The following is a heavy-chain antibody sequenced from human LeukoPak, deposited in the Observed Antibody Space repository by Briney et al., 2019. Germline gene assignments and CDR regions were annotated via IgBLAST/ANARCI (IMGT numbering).Heavy chain of an antibody. CDR2: ISGSGGST. CDR3: ATHFDLQD. J-gene: IGHJ4*02. D-gene: IGHD3-9*01. Sequence: PGGSLRLSCAASGFTVSSNYMSWVRQAPGKGLEWVSAISGSGGSTYYADSVKGRFTISRDNSKNTLYLQMNSLRAEDTAVYYCATHFDLQDWGQGTLVTVSS. V-gene: IGHV3-23*01. CDR1: GFTVSSNY.